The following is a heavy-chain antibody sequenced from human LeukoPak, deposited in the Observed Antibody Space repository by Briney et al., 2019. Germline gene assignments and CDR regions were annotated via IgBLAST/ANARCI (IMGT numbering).Heavy chain of an antibody. CDR2: IFPGDSNT. V-gene: IGHV5-51*01. CDR3: ARPYSSGWDPFDY. Sequence: GESLEISCKGSGYTFTNYWIGWVRQMPGKGLEWMGIIFPGDSNTRYSPSFQGQVTISADKSISTAFLQWTSLKASDTAMYYCARPYSSGWDPFDYWGQGTLVTVSS. D-gene: IGHD6-19*01. CDR1: GYTFTNYW. J-gene: IGHJ4*02.